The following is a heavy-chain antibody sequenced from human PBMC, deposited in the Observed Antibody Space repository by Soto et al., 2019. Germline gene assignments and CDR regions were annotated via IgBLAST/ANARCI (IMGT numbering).Heavy chain of an antibody. V-gene: IGHV3-72*01. CDR2: TRNKANSFTT. CDR3: AREFMTTVTYFDY. CDR1: GFTFSDHD. Sequence: PGGSLRLSCAASGFTFSDHDMDWVRQAPGKGLEWVGRTRNKANSFTTEYAASVKGRFTIFRDDSKNSLYLQMSSLKTEDTAMYYCAREFMTTVTYFDYWGQGTLVTVSS. J-gene: IGHJ4*02. D-gene: IGHD4-17*01.